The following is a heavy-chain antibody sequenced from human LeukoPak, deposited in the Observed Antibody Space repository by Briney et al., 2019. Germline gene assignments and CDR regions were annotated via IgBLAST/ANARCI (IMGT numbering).Heavy chain of an antibody. CDR1: GFTFSSYW. Sequence: GGSLRLSCAASGFTFSSYWMSWVRQAPGKGLEWVANIKQDGSEKYYVDSVKGRFTISRDNAKNSLYLQMNSLRAEDTAVYYCATLPGGAVTTSRKGGGFDYWGQGTLVTVSS. CDR2: IKQDGSEK. CDR3: ATLPGGAVTTSRKGGGFDY. J-gene: IGHJ4*02. D-gene: IGHD4-17*01. V-gene: IGHV3-7*01.